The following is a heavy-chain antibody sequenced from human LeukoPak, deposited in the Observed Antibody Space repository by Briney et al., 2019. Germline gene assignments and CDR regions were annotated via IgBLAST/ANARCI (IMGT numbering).Heavy chain of an antibody. CDR3: AKGDQTGTTLPLGY. CDR1: GFPFSSYG. J-gene: IGHJ4*02. CDR2: ISCSGGST. D-gene: IGHD1-1*01. V-gene: IGHV3-23*01. Sequence: GALRLSFAASGFPFSSYGMSWVRQAPGKGVGWVSAISCSGGSTYYADSVKGRFTISRDNSKNTLYLQTNSLRAEDTAVYYCAKGDQTGTTLPLGYWGQGTLVTVSS.